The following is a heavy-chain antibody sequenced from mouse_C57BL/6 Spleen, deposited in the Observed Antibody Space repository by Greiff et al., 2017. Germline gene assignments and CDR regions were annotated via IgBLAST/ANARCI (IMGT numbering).Heavy chain of an antibody. CDR3: ARGIYDGYTWFAY. Sequence: QVQLQQSGAELVKPGASVKLSCKASGYTFTSYWMHWVKQRPGQGLEWIGMIHPNSGSTNYNEKFKSKATLTVDKSSSTAYMQLSSLTSEDSAVYYCARGIYDGYTWFAYWGQGTLVTVSA. CDR1: GYTFTSYW. D-gene: IGHD2-3*01. CDR2: IHPNSGST. J-gene: IGHJ3*01. V-gene: IGHV1-64*01.